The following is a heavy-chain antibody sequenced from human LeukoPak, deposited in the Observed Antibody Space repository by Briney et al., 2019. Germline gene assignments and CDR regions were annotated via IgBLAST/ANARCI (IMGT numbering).Heavy chain of an antibody. J-gene: IGHJ4*02. CDR3: ARDLSSSWSNGGFDY. D-gene: IGHD6-13*01. Sequence: GASVKVSCKASGGTFSSYAISWVRQAPGQGLEWMGRIIPILGIANYAQKFQGRVTITADKSTSTAYMELSSLRSEDTAVYYCARDLSSSWSNGGFDYWGQGTLVTDSS. CDR1: GGTFSSYA. V-gene: IGHV1-69*04. CDR2: IIPILGIA.